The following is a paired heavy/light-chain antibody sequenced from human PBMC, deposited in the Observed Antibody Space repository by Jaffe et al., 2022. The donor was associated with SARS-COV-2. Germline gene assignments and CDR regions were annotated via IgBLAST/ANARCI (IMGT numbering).Light chain of an antibody. J-gene: IGLJ3*02. CDR2: DVS. Sequence: QSALTQPASVSGSPGQSITIACTGTSSDIGGYNYVSWYQQHPGKAPKLMIYDVSNRPSGVSNRFSGSKSGNTASLTISGLQAEDEADYYCSSFTNSGPLFGGGTKLTVL. CDR3: SSFTNSGPL. V-gene: IGLV2-14*03. CDR1: SSDIGGYNY.
Heavy chain of an antibody. D-gene: IGHD6-6*01. Sequence: EVQLVQSGAEVKKPGESLKISCKGSGYSFTNYWIAWVRQMPGKGLEYMGFIHPGDSDIRYSPSFQGQVTISADKSISTAYLQWSSLKASDTAMYYCARRLISSWSQFDYWGQGTLVTVSS. CDR3: ARRLISSWSQFDY. CDR2: IHPGDSDI. J-gene: IGHJ4*02. V-gene: IGHV5-51*01. CDR1: GYSFTNYW.